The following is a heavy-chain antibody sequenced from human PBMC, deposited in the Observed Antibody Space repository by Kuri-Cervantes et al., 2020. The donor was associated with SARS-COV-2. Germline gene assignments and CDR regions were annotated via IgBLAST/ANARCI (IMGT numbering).Heavy chain of an antibody. Sequence: GSLRLSCAVSGYSISSGYYWGWIRQPPGKGLEWIGSIYHSGSTYYNPSLKSRVTISVDTSKNQFSLKLSSVTAADTAVYYCASLASYYGMDVWGQGTTVTVSS. CDR1: GYSISSGYY. J-gene: IGHJ6*02. D-gene: IGHD5-12*01. V-gene: IGHV4-38-2*01. CDR2: IYHSGST. CDR3: ASLASYYGMDV.